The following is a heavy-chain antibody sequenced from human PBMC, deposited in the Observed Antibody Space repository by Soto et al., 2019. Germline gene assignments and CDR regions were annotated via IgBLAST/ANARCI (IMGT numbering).Heavy chain of an antibody. CDR1: GFTFSSYG. J-gene: IGHJ4*02. Sequence: HPGGSLRLSCAASGFTFSSYGMHWVRQAPGKGLEWVAVIWYDGSNKYYADSVKGRFTISRDNSKNTLYLQMNSLRAEDTAVYYCAKDVGRFDWSLTLDYWGQGTLDTVSS. CDR3: AKDVGRFDWSLTLDY. D-gene: IGHD3-9*01. V-gene: IGHV3-33*06. CDR2: IWYDGSNK.